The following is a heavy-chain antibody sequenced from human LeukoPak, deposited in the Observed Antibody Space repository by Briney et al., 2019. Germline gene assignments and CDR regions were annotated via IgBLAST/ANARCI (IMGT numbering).Heavy chain of an antibody. J-gene: IGHJ4*02. V-gene: IGHV3-23*01. D-gene: IGHD6-19*01. CDR3: ANLAVAQQYRSV. Sequence: PGGSLRLSCAGSGFTFSRYALSWVRQAPGKGLEWVSAISGSGGSTYYADSVKGRFTISRDNSKNTLYLQMNSLRAEDTAVYYCANLAVAQQYRSVWGQGTLVTVSS. CDR1: GFTFSRYA. CDR2: ISGSGGST.